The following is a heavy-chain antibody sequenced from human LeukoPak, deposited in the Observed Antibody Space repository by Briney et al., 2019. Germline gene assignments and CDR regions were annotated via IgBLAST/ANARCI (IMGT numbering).Heavy chain of an antibody. J-gene: IGHJ4*02. CDR3: ARDLFPGVLSITGTNPFDY. CDR1: GYTFTSYA. D-gene: IGHD1-20*01. Sequence: ASVKVSCKASGYTFTSYAMNWVRQAPGQGLEWMGWINTNTGNPTYAQGFTGRFVFSLDTSVSTAYLQISSLKAEDTAVYYCARDLFPGVLSITGTNPFDYWGQGTLVTVSS. CDR2: INTNTGNP. V-gene: IGHV7-4-1*02.